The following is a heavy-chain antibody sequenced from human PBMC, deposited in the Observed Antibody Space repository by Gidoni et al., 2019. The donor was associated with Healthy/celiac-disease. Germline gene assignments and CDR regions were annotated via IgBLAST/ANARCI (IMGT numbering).Heavy chain of an antibody. CDR3: ATVNLPRYCTNGVCPAWFDP. CDR1: GSTLTELS. V-gene: IGHV1-24*01. Sequence: QVQLVQSGAEVKKPGASVKVSCKVSGSTLTELSMHWVRQAPGKGLEWMGGFDPEDGETIYAQKFQGRVTMTEDTSTDTAYMELSSLRSEDTAVYYCATVNLPRYCTNGVCPAWFDPWGQGTLVTVSS. D-gene: IGHD2-8*01. J-gene: IGHJ5*02. CDR2: FDPEDGET.